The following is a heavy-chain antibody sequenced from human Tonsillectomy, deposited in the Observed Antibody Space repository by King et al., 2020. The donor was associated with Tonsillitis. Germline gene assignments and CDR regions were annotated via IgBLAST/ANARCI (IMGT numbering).Heavy chain of an antibody. CDR3: ARVRSSYYYDSSGPAIDP. D-gene: IGHD3-22*01. V-gene: IGHV1-18*01. CDR2: ISTYNGNT. J-gene: IGHJ5*02. Sequence: QLVQSGAEVKKPGASVKVSCKTSGYTFTSYGISWMRQAPGQGLEWMGWISTYNGNTNYAQNLQGRVTMTTDTSTSTAYMELRSLRSDDTAVYYCARVRSSYYYDSSGPAIDPWGQGTLVTVSS. CDR1: GYTFTSYG.